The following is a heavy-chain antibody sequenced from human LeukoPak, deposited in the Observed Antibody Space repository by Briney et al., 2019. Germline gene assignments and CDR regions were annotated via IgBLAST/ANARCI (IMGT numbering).Heavy chain of an antibody. V-gene: IGHV5-51*01. CDR3: STYPYDSSAT. CDR1: GYTFTNYW. D-gene: IGHD3-22*01. J-gene: IGHJ4*02. CDR2: IYPGDSDT. Sequence: GESLKISCKASGYTFTNYWIGWVRQMPGKGLEWMGIIYPGDSDTRYSPSFQGQVTISVDTSISTAYLQWRSLKASDTAMYYCSTYPYDSSATWGQGTLVTVFS.